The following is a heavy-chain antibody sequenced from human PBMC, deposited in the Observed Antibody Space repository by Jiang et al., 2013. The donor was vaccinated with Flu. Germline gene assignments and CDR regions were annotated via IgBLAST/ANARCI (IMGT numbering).Heavy chain of an antibody. CDR1: GGSISSSSYY. J-gene: IGHJ4*02. Sequence: GLVKPSETLSLTCTVSGGSISSSSYYWGWIRQPPGKGLECIGNIHYSGSTYYNPSLKSRVTISVDTSKNQFSLKLSSVTAADTAVYYCARSHYGDYGNYFDYWGQGTLVTVSS. CDR2: IHYSGST. D-gene: IGHD4-17*01. V-gene: IGHV4-39*01. CDR3: ARSHYGDYGNYFDY.